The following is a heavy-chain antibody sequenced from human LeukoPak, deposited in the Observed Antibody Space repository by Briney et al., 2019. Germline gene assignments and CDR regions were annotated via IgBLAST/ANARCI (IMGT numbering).Heavy chain of an antibody. CDR3: ARHVPNYDFWSGPIPNWFDP. V-gene: IGHV4-34*01. CDR2: IYYSGST. Sequence: KTSETLSLTCAVYGGSFSGYYWSWIRQPPGKGLEWIGSIYYSGSTYYNPSLKSRVTISVDTSKNQFSLKLSSVTAADTAVYYCARHVPNYDFWSGPIPNWFDPWGQGTLVTVSS. CDR1: GGSFSGYY. J-gene: IGHJ5*02. D-gene: IGHD3-3*01.